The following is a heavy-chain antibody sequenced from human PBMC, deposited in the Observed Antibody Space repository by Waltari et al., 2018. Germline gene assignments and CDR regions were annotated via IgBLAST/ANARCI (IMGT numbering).Heavy chain of an antibody. Sequence: QVQLQDSGPGLVKPSETLSLTCAASGYSITSGYYWGWIRQPPGKGLEWIGSIYHSGSTYYNPSLKSRVTISVDTSKNQFSLKLSSVTAADTAVYYCARAGGGDGPRRNWFDPWGQGTLVTVSS. CDR1: GYSITSGYY. CDR2: IYHSGST. V-gene: IGHV4-38-2*01. J-gene: IGHJ5*02. CDR3: ARAGGGDGPRRNWFDP. D-gene: IGHD3-16*01.